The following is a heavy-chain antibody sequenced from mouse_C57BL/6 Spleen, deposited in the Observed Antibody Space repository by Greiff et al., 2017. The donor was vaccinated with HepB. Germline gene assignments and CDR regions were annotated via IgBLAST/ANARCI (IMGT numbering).Heavy chain of an antibody. CDR1: GFTFSDYG. J-gene: IGHJ4*01. V-gene: IGHV5-17*01. D-gene: IGHD1-1*01. CDR2: ISSGSSTI. Sequence: EVKVVESGGGLVKPGGSLKLSCAASGFTFSDYGMHWVRQAPEKGLEWVAYISSGSSTIYYADTVKGRFTISRDNAKNTLFLQMTSLRSEDTAMYYCATYYYGSSLYYAMDYWGQGTSVTVSS. CDR3: ATYYYGSSLYYAMDY.